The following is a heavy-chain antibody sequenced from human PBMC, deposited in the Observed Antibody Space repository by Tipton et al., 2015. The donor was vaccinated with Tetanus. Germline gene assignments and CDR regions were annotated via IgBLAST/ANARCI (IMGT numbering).Heavy chain of an antibody. CDR3: ARDNYYSEVFSDS. J-gene: IGHJ4*02. D-gene: IGHD2-21*01. CDR2: INASGHPI. V-gene: IGHV3-11*01. CDR1: GFSLSDYW. Sequence: SLRLSCAASGFSLSDYWMSWIRQTPGKGLEWVAYINASGHPIFYTDSGKRRFTISTDNTKNHLYLQMNSLRVEDTCLYFCARDNYYSEVFSDSWGQGTLITVSS.